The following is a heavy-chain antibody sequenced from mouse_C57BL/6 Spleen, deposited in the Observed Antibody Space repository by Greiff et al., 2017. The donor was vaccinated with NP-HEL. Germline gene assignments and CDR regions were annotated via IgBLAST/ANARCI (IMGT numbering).Heavy chain of an antibody. CDR1: GYSFTGYY. CDR3: ASGLTIDY. Sequence: EVQLQQSGPELVKPGASVKISCKASGYSFTGYYMNWVKQSPEKRLEWIGEINPSTGGPTYHQKFKAKATLTVDKSSSTAYMQLKSLKSEDTAVYYCASGLTIDYWGQGTTLTVSS. J-gene: IGHJ2*01. CDR2: INPSTGGP. V-gene: IGHV1-42*01. D-gene: IGHD3-1*01.